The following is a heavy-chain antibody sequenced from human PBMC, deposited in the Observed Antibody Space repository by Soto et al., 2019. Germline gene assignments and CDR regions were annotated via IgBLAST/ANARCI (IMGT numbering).Heavy chain of an antibody. CDR3: ARALHWRGQPFDY. J-gene: IGHJ4*02. D-gene: IGHD1-1*01. V-gene: IGHV3-33*01. CDR2: IWYDGSNK. Sequence: GGSLRLSCAASGFTFSSYGMHWVRQAPGKGLEWVAVIWYDGSNKYYADSVKGRFTISRDNSENTLYLQMNSLRAEDTAVYYCARALHWRGQPFDYWGQGTLVTVSS. CDR1: GFTFSSYG.